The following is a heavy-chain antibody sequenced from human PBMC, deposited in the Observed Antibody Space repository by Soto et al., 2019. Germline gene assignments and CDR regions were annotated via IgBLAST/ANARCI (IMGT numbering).Heavy chain of an antibody. D-gene: IGHD6-13*01. V-gene: IGHV4-59*01. CDR3: ARVGRLITAAGLLDA. CDR1: NGSIGSYY. CDR2: IYYSGST. Sequence: TLSLTCTISNGSIGSYYWTWIRQPPGKGLEWIGHIYYSGSTNYNPSLKSRLTLSLDTSKNQFSLKLTSVTAADTAVYYCARVGRLITAAGLLDAWGQGTRGTVSS. J-gene: IGHJ5*02.